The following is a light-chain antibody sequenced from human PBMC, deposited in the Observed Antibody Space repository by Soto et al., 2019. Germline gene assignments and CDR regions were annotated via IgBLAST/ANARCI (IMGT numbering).Light chain of an antibody. CDR3: QQYDKWPWT. CDR2: GAS. CDR1: QTINNN. Sequence: DIVMTQSPATLSMSPGDRATLSCRASQTINNNLAWNQQKPGQAPRLLIYGASTRATGSTDRFSGSGSGKESTLTISRLQSEDFGVYYCQQYDKWPWTFGQGNKVESK. J-gene: IGKJ1*01. V-gene: IGKV3-15*01.